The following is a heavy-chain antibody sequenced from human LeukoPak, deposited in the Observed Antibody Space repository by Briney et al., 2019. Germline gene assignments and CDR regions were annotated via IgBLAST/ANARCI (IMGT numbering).Heavy chain of an antibody. CDR3: GSGGLYCSGGSCYPRYEYFQH. J-gene: IGHJ1*01. D-gene: IGHD2-15*01. CDR1: GGSISSYY. CDR2: IYYSGST. V-gene: IGHV4-59*08. Sequence: SETLSLTCTVSGGSISSYYWSWIRQPPGKGLEWIGYIYYSGSTNYNPSLKSRVTISVDTSKNQFSLKLSSVTAADTAVYYCGSGGLYCSGGSCYPRYEYFQHWGQGTLVTVSS.